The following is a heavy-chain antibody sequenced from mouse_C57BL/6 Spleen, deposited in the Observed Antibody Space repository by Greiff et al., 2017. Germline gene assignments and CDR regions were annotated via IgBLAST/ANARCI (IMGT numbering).Heavy chain of an antibody. D-gene: IGHD2-4*01. V-gene: IGHV1-54*01. CDR1: GYAFTNYL. CDR2: INPGSGGT. Sequence: VQLVESGAELVRPGTSVKVSCKASGYAFTNYLIEWVKQRPGQGLEWIGVINPGSGGTNYNEKFKGKATLTADKSSSTAYMQLSSLTSEDSAVYVCARSYYDRGDFDYWGQGTTLTVSS. J-gene: IGHJ2*01. CDR3: ARSYYDRGDFDY.